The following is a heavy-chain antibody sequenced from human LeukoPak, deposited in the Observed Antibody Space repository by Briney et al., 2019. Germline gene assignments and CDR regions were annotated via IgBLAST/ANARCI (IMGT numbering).Heavy chain of an antibody. Sequence: SETLSLTCTVSGYSISSGYYWGWIRQPPGKGLEWIGSIYYSGSTYYNPSLKSRLTISVDTSKNQFSLKLSSVTAADTAVYYCARAPTVTFFDYWGQGTLVTVSS. CDR1: GYSISSGYY. D-gene: IGHD4-17*01. CDR2: IYYSGST. CDR3: ARAPTVTFFDY. J-gene: IGHJ4*02. V-gene: IGHV4-38-2*02.